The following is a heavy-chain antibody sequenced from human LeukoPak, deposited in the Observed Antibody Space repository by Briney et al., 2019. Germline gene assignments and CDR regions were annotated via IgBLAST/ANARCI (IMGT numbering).Heavy chain of an antibody. Sequence: GGSLTLSCAASGFTFSSYWMSWVRQAPGKGLEWVANIKQDGSEKYYVDSVKGRFTISRDNAKNSLYLQMNSLRAEDTAVYYCARDRDYYGYYFDYWGQGTLVTVSS. CDR2: IKQDGSEK. CDR3: ARDRDYYGYYFDY. J-gene: IGHJ4*02. V-gene: IGHV3-7*01. CDR1: GFTFSSYW. D-gene: IGHD3-10*01.